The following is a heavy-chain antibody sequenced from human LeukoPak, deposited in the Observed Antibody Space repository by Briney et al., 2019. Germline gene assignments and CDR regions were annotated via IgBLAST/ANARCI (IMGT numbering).Heavy chain of an antibody. CDR3: ARDLTSGGDYYYYGMDV. Sequence: PGGSLRLSCAASGFTFSSYWMSWVRQAPGKGLEWVANIKQDGSEKYYVDSVKGRFTISRDNSKNTLYLQMNSLRAEDTAVYYCARDLTSGGDYYYYGMDVWGQGTTVTVSS. J-gene: IGHJ6*02. CDR2: IKQDGSEK. V-gene: IGHV3-7*01. D-gene: IGHD3-10*01. CDR1: GFTFSSYW.